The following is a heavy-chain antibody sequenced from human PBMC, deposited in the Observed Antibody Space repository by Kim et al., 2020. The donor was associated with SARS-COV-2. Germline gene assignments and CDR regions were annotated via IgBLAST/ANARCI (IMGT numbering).Heavy chain of an antibody. Sequence: SETLSLTCAVYGGSFSGYYWSWIRQPPGKGLEWIGEINHSGSTNYNPSLKSRVTISVDTSKNQFSLKLSSVTAADTAVYYCARGTPGPVVRGKYYFDYWGQGTLVTVSS. D-gene: IGHD2-15*01. CDR3: ARGTPGPVVRGKYYFDY. CDR2: INHSGST. J-gene: IGHJ4*02. CDR1: GGSFSGYY. V-gene: IGHV4-34*01.